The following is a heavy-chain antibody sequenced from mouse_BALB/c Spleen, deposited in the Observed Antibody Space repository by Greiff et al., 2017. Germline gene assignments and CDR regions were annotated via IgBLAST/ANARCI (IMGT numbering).Heavy chain of an antibody. Sequence: VKLMESGAELARPGASVKLSCKASGYTFTSYWMQWVKQRPGQGLEWIGAIYPGDGDTRYTQKFKGKATLTADKSSSTAYMQLSSLASGDSAVYYCARSGYYGYFDVWGAGTTVTVSS. D-gene: IGHD3-2*02. J-gene: IGHJ1*01. CDR3: ARSGYYGYFDV. CDR1: GYTFTSYW. CDR2: IYPGDGDT. V-gene: IGHV1-87*01.